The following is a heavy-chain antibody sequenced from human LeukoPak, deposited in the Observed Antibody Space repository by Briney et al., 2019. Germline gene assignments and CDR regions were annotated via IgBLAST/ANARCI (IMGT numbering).Heavy chain of an antibody. V-gene: IGHV4-59*01. J-gene: IGHJ4*02. CDR2: IFYSGST. D-gene: IGHD1-26*01. Sequence: SETLPLTRPVSVGFHRGYYRNWIRQPRGREMEWIGYIFYSGSTNYIPSLKSRVTISVDTSKNRFSLKLSSVTAADTAVYYCARGEWDLLFDYWGQGTLVTVSS. CDR3: ARGEWDLLFDY. CDR1: VGFHRGYY.